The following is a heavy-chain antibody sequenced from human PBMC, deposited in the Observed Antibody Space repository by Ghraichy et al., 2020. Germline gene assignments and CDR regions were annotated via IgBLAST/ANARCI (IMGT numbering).Heavy chain of an antibody. CDR1: GGTFSSYA. V-gene: IGHV1-69*04. CDR3: ASLGQVGDYYYYGMDV. Sequence: SVKVSCKASGGTFSSYAISWVRQAPGQGLEWMGRIIPILGIANYAQKFQGRVTITADKSTSTAYMELSSLRSEDTAVYYCASLGQVGDYYYYGMDVWGQGTTVTVSS. D-gene: IGHD3-3*01. CDR2: IIPILGIA. J-gene: IGHJ6*02.